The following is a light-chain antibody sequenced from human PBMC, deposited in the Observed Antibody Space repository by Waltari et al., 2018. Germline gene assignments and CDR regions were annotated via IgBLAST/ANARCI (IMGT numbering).Light chain of an antibody. Sequence: QSALTQPASVSGSPGQSITISCTGTSSDLGGYNFVSLYQQHPGKAPKVLIYEGTKRPSGISNRFSGSKSGNTASLTISGLQAEDEADYYCCSYAGRITFVVFGGGTKLTVL. V-gene: IGLV2-23*01. CDR3: CSYAGRITFVV. CDR2: EGT. J-gene: IGLJ2*01. CDR1: SSDLGGYNF.